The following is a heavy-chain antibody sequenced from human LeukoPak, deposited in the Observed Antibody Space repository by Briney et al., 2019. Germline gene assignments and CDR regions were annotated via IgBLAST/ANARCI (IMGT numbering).Heavy chain of an antibody. CDR1: GGTFSSYA. CDR3: ARVKDYYDSSGPNWFDP. D-gene: IGHD3-22*01. Sequence: GASVKVSCKASGGTFSSYAINWVRQAPGQGLEWMGRIIPILGIANYAQKFQGRVTITADKSTSTAYMELSSLRSEDTAVYYCARVKDYYDSSGPNWFDPWGQGTLVTVSS. CDR2: IIPILGIA. V-gene: IGHV1-69*04. J-gene: IGHJ5*02.